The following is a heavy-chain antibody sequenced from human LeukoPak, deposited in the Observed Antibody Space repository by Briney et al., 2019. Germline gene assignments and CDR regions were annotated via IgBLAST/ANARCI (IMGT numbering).Heavy chain of an antibody. J-gene: IGHJ6*03. CDR2: IYHSGST. CDR1: GYSISSGYY. D-gene: IGHD6-6*01. Sequence: SETLSLTCTVSGYSISSGYYWGWIRQPPGTGLEWIGSIYHSGSTYYNPSLKSRVTISVDTSKNQFSLKLSSATAADTAVYYCASSVAGYSSSSGQEDYYYYMDVWGKGTTVTVSS. V-gene: IGHV4-38-2*02. CDR3: ASSVAGYSSSSGQEDYYYYMDV.